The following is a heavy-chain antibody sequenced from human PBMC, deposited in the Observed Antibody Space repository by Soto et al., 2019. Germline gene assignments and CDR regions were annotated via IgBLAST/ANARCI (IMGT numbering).Heavy chain of an antibody. CDR1: GGSISSGGYY. D-gene: IGHD2-15*01. Sequence: QVQLQESGPGLVKPSQTLSLTCTVSGGSISSGGYYWSWIRQHPGKGLEWIGYIYYSGSTYYNPSLKSRVTISVDASKNQFSLKLSSVTAADTAVYYCARDSCSGGSCYFDYWGQGTLVTVSS. CDR2: IYYSGST. J-gene: IGHJ4*02. CDR3: ARDSCSGGSCYFDY. V-gene: IGHV4-31*03.